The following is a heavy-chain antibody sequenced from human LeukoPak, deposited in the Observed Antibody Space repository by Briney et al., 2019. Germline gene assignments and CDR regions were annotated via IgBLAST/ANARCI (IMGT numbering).Heavy chain of an antibody. J-gene: IGHJ4*02. V-gene: IGHV3-74*01. CDR3: VKVRGRARVGYFDY. CDR1: GFHLSSSW. D-gene: IGHD1-26*01. Sequence: GGSVRLSYAACGFHLSSSWIHEVGPPPGEGLVYVSRVNKDGSVTDYAESVKGRCSNSRDNAKNTLYLQMNSLRVGDTAIYYCVKVRGRARVGYFDYWGQGTLVTVSS. CDR2: VNKDGSVT.